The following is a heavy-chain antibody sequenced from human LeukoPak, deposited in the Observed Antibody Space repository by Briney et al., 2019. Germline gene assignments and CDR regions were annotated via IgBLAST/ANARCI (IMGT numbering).Heavy chain of an antibody. Sequence: WVRQPPGKGLEWVGSIYYSGSTYYNPSLKSRVAISVDTSTNQFSLKLSSVTAADTAVYYCARGATDWFDPWGQGTLVTVSS. CDR3: ARGATDWFDP. D-gene: IGHD5-12*01. J-gene: IGHJ5*02. CDR2: IYYSGST. V-gene: IGHV4-39*01.